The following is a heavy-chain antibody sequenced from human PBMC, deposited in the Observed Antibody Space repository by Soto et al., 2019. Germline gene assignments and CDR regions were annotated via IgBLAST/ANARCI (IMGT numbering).Heavy chain of an antibody. D-gene: IGHD3-10*01. Sequence: SETLSLTCTVSGGSISGYYWTWIRQPPGKGLEWVGSLLYGGTTDYNPYLKSRLTMSLDTSKNHFSLKLRSVTAAETAVYYCERHRGNATVYWGEGNLVTVSS. CDR2: LLYGGTT. V-gene: IGHV4-39*01. CDR1: GGSISGYY. J-gene: IGHJ4*02. CDR3: ERHRGNATVY.